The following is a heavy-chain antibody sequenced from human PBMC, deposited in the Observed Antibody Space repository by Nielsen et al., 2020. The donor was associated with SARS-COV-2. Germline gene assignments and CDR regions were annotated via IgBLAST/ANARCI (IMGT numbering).Heavy chain of an antibody. V-gene: IGHV3-21*04. D-gene: IGHD6-13*01. J-gene: IGHJ4*02. CDR3: ASSSWYHGVEDY. CDR2: ISSSSSYI. CDR1: GFTFSSYS. Sequence: GESLKISCAASGFTFSSYSMNWVRQAPGKGLEWVSSISSSSSYIYYADSVKGRFTISRDNAKNSLYLQMNSLRAEDTALYYCASSSWYHGVEDYWGQGTLVTVSS.